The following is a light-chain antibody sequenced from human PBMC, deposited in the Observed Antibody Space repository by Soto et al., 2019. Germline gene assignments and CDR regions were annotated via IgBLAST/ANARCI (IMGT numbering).Light chain of an antibody. J-gene: IGLJ1*01. Sequence: QSALTQPRSVSGSPGQSVTISCTGTSSDVGGYNYVSWFQQHPGKAPKLMIYAVTERPSGVPDRFSGSKSGNTASLTISGLQAEDEADYYCCSYAGTFTYVFGPGTKVNVL. V-gene: IGLV2-11*01. CDR2: AVT. CDR1: SSDVGGYNY. CDR3: CSYAGTFTYV.